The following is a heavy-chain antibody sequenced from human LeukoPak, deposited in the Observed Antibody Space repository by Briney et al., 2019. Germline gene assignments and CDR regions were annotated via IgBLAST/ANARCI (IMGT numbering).Heavy chain of an antibody. D-gene: IGHD3-10*01. Sequence: PSETLSLTCAVYGGSFSGYYWSWIRQPPGKGLEWIGEINHSGSTNYNPSLKTRVTISVDTSKNQFSLKLSSVTAADTAMYYCARGRPSRNRFGELLWFDYWGQGTLVTVSS. CDR1: GGSFSGYY. CDR3: ARGRPSRNRFGELLWFDY. CDR2: INHSGST. V-gene: IGHV4-34*01. J-gene: IGHJ4*02.